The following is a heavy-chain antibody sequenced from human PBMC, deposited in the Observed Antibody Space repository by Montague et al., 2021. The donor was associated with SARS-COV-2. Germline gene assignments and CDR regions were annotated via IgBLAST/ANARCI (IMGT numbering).Heavy chain of an antibody. D-gene: IGHD4-17*01. CDR1: GASFSGNY. CDR3: ARSHYGDYFDF. V-gene: IGHV4-34*01. Sequence: SETLSLTCTVSGASFSGNYWTWLRQSPGKGLEWMGEVNSGGSTNYNPSYKSRVAISVDTSKNQFSLSLRSLTAADTATYFCARSHYGDYFDFWGHGTRVTVSS. J-gene: IGHJ4*01. CDR2: VNSGGST.